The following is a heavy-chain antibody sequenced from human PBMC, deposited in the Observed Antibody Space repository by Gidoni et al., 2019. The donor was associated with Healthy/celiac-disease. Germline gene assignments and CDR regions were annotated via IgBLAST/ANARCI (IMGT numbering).Heavy chain of an antibody. CDR2: ISYDGSNK. CDR3: AKVFKADGYTFDFDY. Sequence: QVQLVESGGGVVQPGRSLRLSCAASGFTFSSYGMHWVRQAPGKGLEWVAVISYDGSNKYYADSVKGRFTISRDNSKNTLYLQMNSLRAEDTAVYYCAKVFKADGYTFDFDYWGQGTLVTVSS. J-gene: IGHJ4*02. CDR1: GFTFSSYG. D-gene: IGHD5-12*01. V-gene: IGHV3-30*18.